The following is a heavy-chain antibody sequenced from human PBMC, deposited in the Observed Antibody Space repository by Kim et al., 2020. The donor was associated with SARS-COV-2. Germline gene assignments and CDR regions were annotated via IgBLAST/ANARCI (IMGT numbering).Heavy chain of an antibody. J-gene: IGHJ6*03. Sequence: SGPTLVNPTQTLTLTCTFSGFSLSTSGICVSCIRQSPGKALEWLARIDWDDDKYYNKSLKTRLTISKDTSKNQVVLIMTNMDPVDTATYYCARLRGTGTTRSQSYRYYMDVWGKGTMVTVS. D-gene: IGHD1-7*01. V-gene: IGHV2-70*11. CDR2: IDWDDDK. CDR1: GFSLSTSGIC. CDR3: ARLRGTGTTRSQSYRYYMDV.